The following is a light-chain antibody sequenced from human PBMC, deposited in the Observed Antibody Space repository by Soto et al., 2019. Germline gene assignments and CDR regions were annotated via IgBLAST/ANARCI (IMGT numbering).Light chain of an antibody. V-gene: IGKV3-15*01. J-gene: IGKJ1*01. CDR2: GAS. Sequence: EIVMTQSPSTLSVSPGERATLSCRASQSVSSNLAWYQQNPGQAPMLLIYGASTRPTGIPARFSGSGSGTEFTLTISSLQSDDFAVDYCQQYNYWPWTFGQGTKVEIK. CDR3: QQYNYWPWT. CDR1: QSVSSN.